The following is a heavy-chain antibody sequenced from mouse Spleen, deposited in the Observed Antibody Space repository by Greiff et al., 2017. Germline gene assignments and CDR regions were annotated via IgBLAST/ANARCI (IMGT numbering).Heavy chain of an antibody. J-gene: IGHJ2*01. CDR2: IDPENGDT. Sequence: VQLQQSGAELVRSGASVKLSCTASGFNIKDYYMHWVKQRPEQGLEWIGWIDPENGDTEYAPKFQGKATMTADTSSNTAYLQLSSLTSEDTAVYYCNAPYGNYVFDYWGQGTTLTVSS. CDR3: NAPYGNYVFDY. D-gene: IGHD2-10*02. CDR1: GFNIKDYY. V-gene: IGHV14-4*02.